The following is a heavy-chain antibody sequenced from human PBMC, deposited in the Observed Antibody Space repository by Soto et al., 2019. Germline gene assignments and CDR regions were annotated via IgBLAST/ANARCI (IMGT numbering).Heavy chain of an antibody. J-gene: IGHJ6*02. CDR2: MNPNSGNT. CDR1: GYTFTSYD. CDR3: ARLYYCSSNSCYQGIHYYYGMDV. V-gene: IGHV1-8*01. Sequence: DSVKVSCKASGYTFTSYDINWVRQATGQGLEWMGWMNPNSGNTGYAQKFQGRVTMTRNTSISTAYMELSSLRSEDTAVYYCARLYYCSSNSCYQGIHYYYGMDVWGQGTTVTVSS. D-gene: IGHD2-2*01.